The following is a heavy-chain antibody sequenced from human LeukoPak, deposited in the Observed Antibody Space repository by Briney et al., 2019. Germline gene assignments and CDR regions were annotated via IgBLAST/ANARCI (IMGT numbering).Heavy chain of an antibody. CDR1: GYSISSGYY. J-gene: IGHJ3*02. V-gene: IGHV4-38-2*02. Sequence: SETLSLTCTVSGYSISSGYYWGWIRQPPGKGLEWIGSIYHSGSTYYNPSLKSRVTISVDTSKNQFSLKLSSVTAADTAVYYCARGDSGWTRIGDAFDIWGQGTMVTVSS. CDR3: ARGDSGWTRIGDAFDI. CDR2: IYHSGST. D-gene: IGHD6-19*01.